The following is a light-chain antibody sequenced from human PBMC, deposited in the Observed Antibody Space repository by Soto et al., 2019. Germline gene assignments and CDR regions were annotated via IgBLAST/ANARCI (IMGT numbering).Light chain of an antibody. CDR1: QSLVHSDGNTY. J-gene: IGKJ1*01. Sequence: DIVMTQTPLSSPVTLGQPASISCRSSQSLVHSDGNTYLTWFQQRPGQPPRLLIYKISNRFSGVPGRFSGSGAWTDFTLNISRVEAEYVVVYYGVHLTQFPWTFGQGTKVEIK. CDR2: KIS. V-gene: IGKV2-24*01. CDR3: VHLTQFPWT.